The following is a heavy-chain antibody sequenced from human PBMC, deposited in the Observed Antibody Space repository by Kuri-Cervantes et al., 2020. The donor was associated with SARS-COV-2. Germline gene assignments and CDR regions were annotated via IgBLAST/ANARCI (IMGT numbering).Heavy chain of an antibody. CDR1: GYSISSSNW. CDR2: IYYSGST. CDR3: ARDGRYGELNWFDP. J-gene: IGHJ5*02. V-gene: IGHV4-28*03. Sequence: SQTLSLTCAVSGYSISSSNWWGWIRQPPGKGLEWIGYIYYSGSTYYNPSLKSRVTMSVDTSKNQFSLKLSSVTTVDTAVYYCARDGRYGELNWFDPWGQGTLVTVSS. D-gene: IGHD4-17*01.